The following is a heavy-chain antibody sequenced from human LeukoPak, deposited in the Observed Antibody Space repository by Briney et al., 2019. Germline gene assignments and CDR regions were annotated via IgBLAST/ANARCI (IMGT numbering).Heavy chain of an antibody. V-gene: IGHV1-2*06. CDR3: ASEYNWNDPAYYYYTDV. CDR1: GYTFIDYC. J-gene: IGHJ6*03. Sequence: GASMKVSCKASGYTFIDYCIHWVRQAPGQGLEWMRRINPNSGGTNYAQKFQGRVTMTSDTSISTAYMELSRLRSDDTAVYYCASEYNWNDPAYYYYTDVWGKGTTVTVSS. D-gene: IGHD1-20*01. CDR2: INPNSGGT.